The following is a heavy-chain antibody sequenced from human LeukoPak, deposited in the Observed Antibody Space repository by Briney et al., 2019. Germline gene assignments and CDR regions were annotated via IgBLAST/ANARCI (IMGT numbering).Heavy chain of an antibody. CDR3: ARGSYDILTGYSSFGEY. J-gene: IGHJ4*02. V-gene: IGHV4-31*03. D-gene: IGHD3-9*01. Sequence: SETLSLTCTVSGGSISSGGYYWSWIRQHPGKGLEWIGYVYYSGSTYYNPSLKSRVTISLDTSKNQFSLKLSSVTAADTGVFYCARGSYDILTGYSSFGEYWGQGTLVTVSS. CDR1: GGSISSGGYY. CDR2: VYYSGST.